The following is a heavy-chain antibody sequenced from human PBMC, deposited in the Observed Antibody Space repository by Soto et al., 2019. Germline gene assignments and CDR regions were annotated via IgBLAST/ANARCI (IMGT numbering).Heavy chain of an antibody. Sequence: QVQLVQSGAEVKKPRASMKVSCKASGYTFTGYYMHWVRQAPGQGLEWMGWINSNSGGTNYAQKFQGWVTMTRDTARSTAYTELSRLRSDDTAVYYCATSSGWAHANWYFDLWGRGTLVSVAS. V-gene: IGHV1-2*04. CDR2: INSNSGGT. CDR3: ATSSGWAHANWYFDL. D-gene: IGHD6-19*01. J-gene: IGHJ2*01. CDR1: GYTFTGYY.